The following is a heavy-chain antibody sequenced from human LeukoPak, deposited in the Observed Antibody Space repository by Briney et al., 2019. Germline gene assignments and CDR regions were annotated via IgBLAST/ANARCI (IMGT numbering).Heavy chain of an antibody. CDR1: GGSVSSYY. CDR2: IYYSGST. Sequence: SETLSLTCTVSGGSVSSYYWSWIRQPPGKGLEWIGYIYYSGSTNYNPSLKSRVTISVDTSKNQFSLKLNSITTADTAVYYCARVRLSGAYLDAFDIWGQGTMVTVSS. V-gene: IGHV4-59*02. J-gene: IGHJ3*02. D-gene: IGHD1-26*01. CDR3: ARVRLSGAYLDAFDI.